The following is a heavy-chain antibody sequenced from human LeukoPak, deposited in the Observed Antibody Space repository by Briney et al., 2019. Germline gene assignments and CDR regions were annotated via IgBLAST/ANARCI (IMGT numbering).Heavy chain of an antibody. D-gene: IGHD3-9*01. J-gene: IGHJ6*02. V-gene: IGHV3-30*18. CDR2: ISYDGSNK. CDR1: GFTFSSYG. Sequence: PGGSLRLSCAASGFTFSSYGMHWVRQAPGKGLEWVAVISYDGSNKYYADSVKGRFTISRDNSKNTLYLQMNSPRAEDTAVYYCAKSLTYYDILTGYYGMDVWGQGTTVTVSS. CDR3: AKSLTYYDILTGYYGMDV.